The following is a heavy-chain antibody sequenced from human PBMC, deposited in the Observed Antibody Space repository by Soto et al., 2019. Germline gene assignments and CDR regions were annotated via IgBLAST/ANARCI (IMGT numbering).Heavy chain of an antibody. Sequence: GGSLRLSCAASGFTFSNYWMNWVRQAPGKGLEWVANINEHGSERSYVDSVEGRLTVSRDNVKNSVYLQMNSLRIDDTAVYYCLKGISTHGIDIWGQGALVTVSS. V-gene: IGHV3-7*03. CDR3: LKGISTHGIDI. J-gene: IGHJ1*01. D-gene: IGHD2-15*01. CDR2: INEHGSER. CDR1: GFTFSNYW.